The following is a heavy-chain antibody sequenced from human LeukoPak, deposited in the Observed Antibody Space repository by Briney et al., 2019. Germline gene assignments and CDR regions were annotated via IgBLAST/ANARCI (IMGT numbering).Heavy chain of an antibody. V-gene: IGHV3-21*01. J-gene: IGHJ3*02. CDR1: KLTFSSYT. Sequence: GGSLRLSCAASKLTFSSYTMNWVRQAPGKGLEWVSSITSTSSYIYYADSVKGRFTISRDNAMNSLYLQMNSLRAEDTAVYYCARDRYDTTGYVTPDDAFDIWGQGTMVTVSS. CDR2: ITSTSSYI. CDR3: ARDRYDTTGYVTPDDAFDI. D-gene: IGHD3-22*01.